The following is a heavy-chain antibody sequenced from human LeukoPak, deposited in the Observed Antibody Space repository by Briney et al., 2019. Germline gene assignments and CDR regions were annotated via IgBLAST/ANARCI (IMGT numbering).Heavy chain of an antibody. CDR1: GFTFSSYW. CDR3: ARWVSPFYYYYMDV. V-gene: IGHV3-7*01. D-gene: IGHD4-23*01. J-gene: IGHJ6*03. Sequence: GGSLRLPCAASGFTFSSYWMSWVRQAPGKGLEWVANIKQDGSEKYYVDSVKGRFTISRDNAKNSLYLQMNSLRAEDTAVYYCARWVSPFYYYYMDVWGKGTTVTVSS. CDR2: IKQDGSEK.